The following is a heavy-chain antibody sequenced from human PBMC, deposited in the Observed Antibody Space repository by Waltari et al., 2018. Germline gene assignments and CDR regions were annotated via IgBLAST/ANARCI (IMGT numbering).Heavy chain of an antibody. CDR3: VRENIAAAGLES. CDR2: INSDGRST. J-gene: IGHJ4*02. D-gene: IGHD6-13*01. V-gene: IGHV3-74*01. CDR1: GFIFSTYW. Sequence: EVQLVESGGGLVQPGGSLRLSCVASGFIFSTYWMDWVRQAPGKGLVWGSRINSDGRSTTDADAVKGQFTISRDNAKTTLYLHMSSLRAEDTAVYYCVRENIAAAGLESWGQGTLVTVSS.